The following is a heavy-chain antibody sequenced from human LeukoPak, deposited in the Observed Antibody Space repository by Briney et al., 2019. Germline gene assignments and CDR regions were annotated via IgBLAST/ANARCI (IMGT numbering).Heavy chain of an antibody. Sequence: GESLKISCKGSGYSFTSYWIGWVRQMPGKGLEWMGIIYPGDSDTRYSPSFQGQVTIPADKSISTAYLQWSSLKASDTAMYYCARHLGATVNTLYYFDYWGQGTLVTVSS. J-gene: IGHJ4*02. V-gene: IGHV5-51*01. CDR3: ARHLGATVNTLYYFDY. CDR1: GYSFTSYW. D-gene: IGHD4-17*01. CDR2: IYPGDSDT.